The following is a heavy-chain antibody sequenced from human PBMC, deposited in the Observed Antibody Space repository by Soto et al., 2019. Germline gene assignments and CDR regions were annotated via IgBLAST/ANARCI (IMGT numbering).Heavy chain of an antibody. Sequence: EVQLVESGGGLVKPGESLRLSCTASGFSFTNAWMHWVRQAPGKGREWVGRIKSKNEGGTIDYAAPVKGRFTISRDDSKDTLYLQMNSLNTEDTAVYYCTTLLVYSSGWSDCWGQGTLVTVSS. V-gene: IGHV3-15*07. CDR3: TTLLVYSSGWSDC. D-gene: IGHD6-19*01. CDR1: GFSFTNAW. J-gene: IGHJ4*02. CDR2: IKSKNEGGTI.